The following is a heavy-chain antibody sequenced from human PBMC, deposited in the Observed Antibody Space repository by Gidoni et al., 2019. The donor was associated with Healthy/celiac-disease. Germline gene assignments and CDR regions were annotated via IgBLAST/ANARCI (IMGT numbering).Heavy chain of an antibody. J-gene: IGHJ3*02. D-gene: IGHD6-19*01. V-gene: IGHV3-7*01. CDR3: AREGSGWYIAFDI. CDR1: GFTFSSYW. CDR2: IKQDGSEK. Sequence: EVQLVESGGGLVQPWGSLRPSCAASGFTFSSYWISWVTPAPGKGLEWVANIKQDGSEKYYVDSVKGRFTISRDNAKNSLYLQMNSLRAEDTAVYYCAREGSGWYIAFDIWGQGTMVTVSS.